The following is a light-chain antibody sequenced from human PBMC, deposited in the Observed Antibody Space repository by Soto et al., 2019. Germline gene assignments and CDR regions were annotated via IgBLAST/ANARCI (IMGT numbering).Light chain of an antibody. J-gene: IGKJ2*01. V-gene: IGKV3-15*01. CDR2: GAS. Sequence: EIVMTQSPATLSMSPGERATLSCRASQSVSSNLAWYQQKPGQAPRLLIYGASTRVTGIPARFSGSGSGTEFTLTISSLQSEDFAVYYCQQYDKWPHTFGQGTKLEIK. CDR3: QQYDKWPHT. CDR1: QSVSSN.